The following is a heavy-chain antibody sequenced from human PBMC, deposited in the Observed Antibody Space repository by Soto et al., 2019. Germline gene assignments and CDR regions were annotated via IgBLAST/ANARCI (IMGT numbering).Heavy chain of an antibody. CDR1: GFTFSSYA. V-gene: IGHV3-30-3*01. CDR2: ISYDGSNK. D-gene: IGHD4-17*01. CDR3: ARDKGDYGDSLFDY. Sequence: GGSLRLSCAASGFTFSSYAMHWVRQAPGKGLEWVAVISYDGSNKYYADSVKGRFTISRDNSKNTLYLQMNSLRAEDTAVYYCARDKGDYGDSLFDYWGQGTLVTVSS. J-gene: IGHJ4*02.